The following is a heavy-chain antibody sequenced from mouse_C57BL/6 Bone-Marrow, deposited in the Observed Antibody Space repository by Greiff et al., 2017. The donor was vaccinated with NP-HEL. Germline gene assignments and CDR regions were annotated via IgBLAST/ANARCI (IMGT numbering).Heavy chain of an antibody. Sequence: EVQLVESGPGLVKPSQSLSLTCSVTGYSITSGYYWNWIRQFPGNKLEWMGYISYDGSNNYNPSLKNRISITRDTSKNQFFLKLNSVTTEDTATYYCAREDYALAYWGQGTLVTVSA. J-gene: IGHJ3*01. CDR3: AREDYALAY. CDR1: GYSITSGYY. D-gene: IGHD2-4*01. CDR2: ISYDGSN. V-gene: IGHV3-6*01.